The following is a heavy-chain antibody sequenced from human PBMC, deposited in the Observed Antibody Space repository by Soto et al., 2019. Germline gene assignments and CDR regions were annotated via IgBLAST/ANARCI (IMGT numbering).Heavy chain of an antibody. D-gene: IGHD3-3*01. J-gene: IGHJ4*02. V-gene: IGHV3-66*01. CDR2: IYSGGST. Sequence: TGGFMRHSCAASGFTGSSIYMSWVRQAPGKGLEWVSVIYSGGSTYYADSVKGRFTISRDNSKNTLYLQMNSLRAEDTAVYYCARVDFWSGYYTFDYWGQGTLDTVPS. CDR1: GFTGSSIY. CDR3: ARVDFWSGYYTFDY.